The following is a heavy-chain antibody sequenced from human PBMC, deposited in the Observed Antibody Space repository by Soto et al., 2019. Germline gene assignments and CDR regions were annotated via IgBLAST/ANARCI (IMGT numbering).Heavy chain of an antibody. CDR3: ARMASFGSLNWFDP. D-gene: IGHD5-18*01. CDR1: GYIFTNND. V-gene: IGHV1-8*01. J-gene: IGHJ5*02. Sequence: ASVKVSCKASGYIFTNNDVSWVRHATGQGLEWMGWMNPGSGDTGYAQKFQGRVTMTRNISIATAYMELSSLRADDTAIYYCARMASFGSLNWFDPWGQGTLVTVSS. CDR2: MNPGSGDT.